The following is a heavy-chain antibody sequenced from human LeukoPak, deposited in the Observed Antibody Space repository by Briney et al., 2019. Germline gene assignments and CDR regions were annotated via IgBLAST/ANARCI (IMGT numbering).Heavy chain of an antibody. V-gene: IGHV3-74*01. Sequence: GGSLRLSWAASGXTFSSYRLHWVRQAPGKGLVWVSRINSDGSSTTYADSVKGRFTISRDNAKNTLFLQMNSLRAEDTAVYYCARGRGYTYGSLDYWGQGTLVTVSS. CDR2: INSDGSST. J-gene: IGHJ4*02. D-gene: IGHD5-18*01. CDR1: GXTFSSYR. CDR3: ARGRGYTYGSLDY.